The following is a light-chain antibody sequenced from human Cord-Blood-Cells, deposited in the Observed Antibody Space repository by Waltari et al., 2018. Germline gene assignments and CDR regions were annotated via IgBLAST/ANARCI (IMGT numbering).Light chain of an antibody. CDR2: GNI. V-gene: IGLV1-40*01. J-gene: IGLJ1*01. CDR1: SSNIGAGYD. Sequence: QSVLTQPPSVSGAPGQRVTISCTGSSSNIGAGYDVHWYQQLPGTAPKLLIYGNIMRPSGVPDRVSGSKSGTSASLAITGLQAEDEADYYCQAYDSSLSGYVFGTGTKVTVL. CDR3: QAYDSSLSGYV.